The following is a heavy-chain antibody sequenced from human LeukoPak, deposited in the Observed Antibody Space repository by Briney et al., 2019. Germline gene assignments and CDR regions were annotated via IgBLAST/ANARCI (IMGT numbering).Heavy chain of an antibody. CDR2: IYPGDSDT. CDR1: GYRFTTYW. D-gene: IGHD6-13*01. Sequence: GESLKISCKGPGYRFTTYWIGWVRQMPGKGLEWMGIIYPGDSDTRYSPSFQGQVTMSADKSFSTAYLQWSSLKASDTAMYYCARLLSVGSNWHFDYWGQGTLVTVSS. V-gene: IGHV5-51*01. CDR3: ARLLSVGSNWHFDY. J-gene: IGHJ4*02.